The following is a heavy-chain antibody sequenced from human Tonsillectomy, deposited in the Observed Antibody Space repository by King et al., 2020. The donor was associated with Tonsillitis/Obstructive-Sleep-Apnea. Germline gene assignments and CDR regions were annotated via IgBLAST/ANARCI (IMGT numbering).Heavy chain of an antibody. CDR3: AKGDYDFWGGYFFRLDP. Sequence: VQLVESGGGVVQPGRSLRLSCAASGFTFNSYGMYWVRQAPGKGLEWVAVISYDGSNKYHADSVKGRFTIFRDNSKNTLYLQMNSLRDEDTAVYYCAKGDYDFWGGYFFRLDPWGQGSLVTVSS. J-gene: IGHJ5*02. CDR1: GFTFNSYG. D-gene: IGHD3-3*01. CDR2: ISYDGSNK. V-gene: IGHV3-30*18.